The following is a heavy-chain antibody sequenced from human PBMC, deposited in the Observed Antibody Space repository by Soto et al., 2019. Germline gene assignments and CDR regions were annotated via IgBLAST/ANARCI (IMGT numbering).Heavy chain of an antibody. CDR2: ISYDGSNS. Sequence: PGGSLRLSCAASGFAFRSYAMHWVRQAPGKGLEWVAVISYDGSNSYDTDSAKGRFTISRDNSKNTLYLQMDSLRVEDTAVYYCARDHDSGGYSFDYWGQGTLVTVSS. V-gene: IGHV3-30-3*01. J-gene: IGHJ4*02. CDR1: GFAFRSYA. CDR3: ARDHDSGGYSFDY. D-gene: IGHD3-22*01.